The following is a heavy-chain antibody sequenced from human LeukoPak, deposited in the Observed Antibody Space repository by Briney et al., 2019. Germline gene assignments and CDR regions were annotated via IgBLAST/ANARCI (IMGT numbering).Heavy chain of an antibody. CDR1: GYTFTGYY. Sequence: GASVKVSCKASGYTFTGYYMHWVRQAPGQGLEWMGWINPNSGGTNYAQKFQGRVTMTRDTSISTAYMELSRLRSDDTAVYYCERERLGTVAAHDYWGQGTLVTVSS. D-gene: IGHD6-19*01. CDR3: ERERLGTVAAHDY. CDR2: INPNSGGT. V-gene: IGHV1-2*02. J-gene: IGHJ4*02.